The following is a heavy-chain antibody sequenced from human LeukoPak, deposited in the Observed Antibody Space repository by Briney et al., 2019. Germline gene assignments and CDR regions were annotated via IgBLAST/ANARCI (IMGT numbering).Heavy chain of an antibody. Sequence: SQTLSLTCTVSGGSVSSGGYYWSWIRQHPGKGLEWIGYIYYSGSTYYNPSLKSRVTISVDTSKNQFSLKLSSVTAADTAVYYCASHDFWSGFWDYWGQGTLVTVSS. J-gene: IGHJ4*02. CDR2: IYYSGST. V-gene: IGHV4-31*03. CDR1: GGSVSSGGYY. CDR3: ASHDFWSGFWDY. D-gene: IGHD3-3*01.